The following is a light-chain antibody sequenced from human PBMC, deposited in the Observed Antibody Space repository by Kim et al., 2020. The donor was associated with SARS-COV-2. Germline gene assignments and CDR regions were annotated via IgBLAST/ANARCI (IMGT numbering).Light chain of an antibody. CDR1: SSNIGINY. Sequence: GQKVTISCSGSSSNIGINYVSWYQHHPGTAPKLLIYDNNERPSGIPDRFSASKSGTSATLGITGLQTGDEADYYCGTWDNSLNNMVFGGGTQLTVL. CDR2: DNN. CDR3: GTWDNSLNNMV. V-gene: IGLV1-51*01. J-gene: IGLJ2*01.